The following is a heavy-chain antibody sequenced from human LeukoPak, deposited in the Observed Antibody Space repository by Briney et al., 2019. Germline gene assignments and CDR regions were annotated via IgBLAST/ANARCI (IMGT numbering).Heavy chain of an antibody. CDR1: GFTFTKYW. CDR3: AKDIGSYSSSSGQDY. J-gene: IGHJ4*02. V-gene: IGHV3-23*01. CDR2: ISANGVRT. D-gene: IGHD6-6*01. Sequence: GGSLRLSCAASGFTFTKYWMTWVRQAPGKGLEWVSLISANGVRTFYADSVKGRFIISRDNSKNTLYLQMDSLRTEDTALYYRAKDIGSYSSSSGQDYWGQGTLVTVSS.